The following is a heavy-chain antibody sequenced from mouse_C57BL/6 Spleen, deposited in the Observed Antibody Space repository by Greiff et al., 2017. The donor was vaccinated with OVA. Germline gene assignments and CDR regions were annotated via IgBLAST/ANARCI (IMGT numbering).Heavy chain of an antibody. Sequence: EVNLVESGGGLVKPGGSLKLSCAASGFTFSSYAMSWVRQTPEKRLEWVATISDGGSYTYYPDNVKGRFTISRDNAKNNLYLQMSHLKSEDTAMYYCASSYYSKYSWFAYWGQGTLVTVSA. D-gene: IGHD2-5*01. CDR3: ASSYYSKYSWFAY. J-gene: IGHJ3*01. CDR2: ISDGGSYT. V-gene: IGHV5-4*03. CDR1: GFTFSSYA.